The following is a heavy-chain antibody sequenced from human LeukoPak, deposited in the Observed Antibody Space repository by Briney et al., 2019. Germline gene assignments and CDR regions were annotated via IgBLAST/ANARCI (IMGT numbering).Heavy chain of an antibody. V-gene: IGHV3-33*01. Sequence: PRGSPGDSCAASGFTFCSYGMHWGRPAPGKGLGGVAVIWYDGSNKYYADSVKGRFTISRDNSKNTLYLQMNSLRAEDTAVYYCARDHAPGGFDYWGQGTLVTVSS. D-gene: IGHD1-26*01. J-gene: IGHJ4*02. CDR3: ARDHAPGGFDY. CDR2: IWYDGSNK. CDR1: GFTFCSYG.